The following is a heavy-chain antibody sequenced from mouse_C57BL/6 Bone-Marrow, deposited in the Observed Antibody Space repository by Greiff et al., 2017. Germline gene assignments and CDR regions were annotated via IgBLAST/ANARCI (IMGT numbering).Heavy chain of an antibody. CDR3: ARTRGYAAWFAY. Sequence: QVQLQQSGPELVKPGASVKISCKASGYAFSSSWMNWVKQRPGKGLEWIGRIYPGDGDTNYNGKFKGKATLTADKSSSTAYMQLSSLTSEDSAVYFCARTRGYAAWFAYWGQGTLVTVSA. CDR1: GYAFSSSW. J-gene: IGHJ3*01. CDR2: IYPGDGDT. V-gene: IGHV1-82*01.